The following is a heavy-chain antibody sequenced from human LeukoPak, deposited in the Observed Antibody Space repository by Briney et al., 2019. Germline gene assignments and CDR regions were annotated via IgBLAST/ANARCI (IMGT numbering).Heavy chain of an antibody. CDR2: IYYSGST. V-gene: IGHV4-39*07. J-gene: IGHJ4*02. CDR1: GGSISSSSYY. D-gene: IGHD3-16*01. CDR3: ARDLYYDYVWGSPDY. Sequence: SETLSLTCTASGGSISSSSYYWGWIRQPPGKGLEWIGSIYYSGSTYYNPSLKSRVTISVDTSKNQFSLKLSSVTAADTAVYYCARDLYYDYVWGSPDYWGQGTLVTVSS.